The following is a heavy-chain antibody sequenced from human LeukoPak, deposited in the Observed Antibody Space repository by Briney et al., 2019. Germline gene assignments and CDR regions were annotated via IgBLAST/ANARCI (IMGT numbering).Heavy chain of an antibody. D-gene: IGHD4-23*01. Sequence: GGSLRLSCAASGFTFSSYAMHWVRQAPGKGLEYVSAISSNGGSTYYANSVKGRFAISRDNSKNTLYLQMGSLRAEDMAVYCCARELGGNDGNWFDPWGQGTLVTVSS. V-gene: IGHV3-64*01. CDR1: GFTFSSYA. CDR2: ISSNGGST. CDR3: ARELGGNDGNWFDP. J-gene: IGHJ5*02.